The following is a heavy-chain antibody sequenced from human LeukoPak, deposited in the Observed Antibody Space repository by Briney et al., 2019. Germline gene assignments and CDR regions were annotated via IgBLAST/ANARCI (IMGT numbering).Heavy chain of an antibody. Sequence: ASVKVSCKASGCTFTNYYMHWVRQAPGQGLEWMGIINPSGDSTGYPQKFQGRVTMTRDTSTSTLYLEMSSVRSEDTAIYYCTRSHSGIYTGFDCWGQGTLVTVSS. J-gene: IGHJ4*02. CDR2: INPSGDST. CDR3: TRSHSGIYTGFDC. V-gene: IGHV1-46*01. D-gene: IGHD1-26*01. CDR1: GCTFTNYY.